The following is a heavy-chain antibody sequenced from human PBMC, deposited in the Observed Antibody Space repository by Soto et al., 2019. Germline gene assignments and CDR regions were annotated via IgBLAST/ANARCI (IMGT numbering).Heavy chain of an antibody. J-gene: IGHJ4*02. D-gene: IGHD6-6*01. CDR1: GFTLSSYA. CDR2: ISGNGGRI. Sequence: GGSLRLSCAASGFTLSSYALTWVRQAPGKGLEWVSAISGNGGRISYADSVKGRFTISRDNSKNTLYLQLHSLRAEDTAVYYCAKFSAHYMFDISSAPDYWGQGTLVTVSS. CDR3: AKFSAHYMFDISSAPDY. V-gene: IGHV3-23*01.